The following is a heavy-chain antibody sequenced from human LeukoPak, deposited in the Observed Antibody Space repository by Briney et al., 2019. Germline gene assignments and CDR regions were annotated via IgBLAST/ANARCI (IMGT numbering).Heavy chain of an antibody. V-gene: IGHV1-58*02. Sequence: SVKVSCKASGFTFTSSAMQWVRQARGQRLEWIGWIVVGSGNTNYAQKFQERVTITRGMSTSTAYMELSSLRSEDTAVYYCAAIPYYYDSSGYPFDYWGQGTLVTVSS. CDR2: IVVGSGNT. CDR1: GFTFTSSA. J-gene: IGHJ4*02. D-gene: IGHD3-22*01. CDR3: AAIPYYYDSSGYPFDY.